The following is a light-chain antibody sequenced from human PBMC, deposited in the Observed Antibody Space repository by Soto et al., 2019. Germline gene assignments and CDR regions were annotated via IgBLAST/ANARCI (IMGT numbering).Light chain of an antibody. Sequence: QSALTQPASVSGSPRLSITISCTGTSSDGGGYNYVSWYQQHPGKALNLIIFEVSYRTSGISNRFSASTSGDTASLPLSGLQADAEADYYCCSSTDSRTNIFGSGTKVPV. CDR2: EVS. V-gene: IGLV2-14*01. J-gene: IGLJ1*01. CDR3: CSSTDSRTNI. CDR1: SSDGGGYNY.